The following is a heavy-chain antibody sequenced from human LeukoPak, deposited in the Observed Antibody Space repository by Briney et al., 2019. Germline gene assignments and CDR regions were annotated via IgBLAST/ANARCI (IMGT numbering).Heavy chain of an antibody. V-gene: IGHV3-30*04. Sequence: GGSLRLSCAASGFTFSSYAMHWVRQAPGNGLEWVALISYDGSKKHYADSVKGRFTISRDNSKNTLYLQVNSLRAEDTAVYYCARELYGDYDYTPGDYWGQGTLVTVSS. D-gene: IGHD4-17*01. J-gene: IGHJ4*02. CDR1: GFTFSSYA. CDR3: ARELYGDYDYTPGDY. CDR2: ISYDGSKK.